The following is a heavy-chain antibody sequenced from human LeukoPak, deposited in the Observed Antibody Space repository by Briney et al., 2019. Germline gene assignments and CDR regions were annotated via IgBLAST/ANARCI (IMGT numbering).Heavy chain of an antibody. CDR3: ARGRNYGHYYYYMDV. CDR1: GGSISSYY. Sequence: SETLSLTCTVSGGSISSYYWSWIRQPPGKGLEWIGYIYYSGSTNYNPSLKRRISISVDTSKNQFSLKLSSGTAADTAVYYCARGRNYGHYYYYMDVWGKGTTVTVSS. D-gene: IGHD3-16*01. CDR2: IYYSGST. J-gene: IGHJ6*03. V-gene: IGHV4-59*12.